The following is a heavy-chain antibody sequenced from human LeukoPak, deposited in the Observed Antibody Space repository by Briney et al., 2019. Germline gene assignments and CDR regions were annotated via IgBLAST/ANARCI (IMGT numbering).Heavy chain of an antibody. Sequence: GGSLRLSCAASGFTFSSYGMSWVRQAPGKGLEWVAAISGSGGSTYYAVSVKGRLTISRDNSKHTLYLQMTSLRAEDTAVYYCAKEPVLVGASFPDYWGQGTLVTVSS. D-gene: IGHD2-8*02. J-gene: IGHJ4*02. CDR1: GFTFSSYG. V-gene: IGHV3-23*01. CDR3: AKEPVLVGASFPDY. CDR2: ISGSGGST.